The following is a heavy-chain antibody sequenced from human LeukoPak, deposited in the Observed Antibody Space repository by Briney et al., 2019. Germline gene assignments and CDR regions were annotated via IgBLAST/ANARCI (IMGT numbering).Heavy chain of an antibody. CDR3: ASPNYYGSGSYYNGFDY. Sequence: GGSLGLSREASGFIFCDYYMSWIRQAPGKGLEWISYIRSSGSSIYFAESVKGRCTLSRDNAKHPLYLQLNSLRAEDTAVYYCASPNYYGSGSYYNGFDYWGQGTLVTVS. D-gene: IGHD3-10*01. J-gene: IGHJ4*02. V-gene: IGHV3-11*01. CDR1: GFIFCDYY. CDR2: IRSSGSSI.